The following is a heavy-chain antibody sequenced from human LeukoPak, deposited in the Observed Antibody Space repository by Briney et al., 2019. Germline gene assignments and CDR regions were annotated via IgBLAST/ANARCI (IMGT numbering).Heavy chain of an antibody. Sequence: GGSLRLSCAASGFTFSSYAMNWVRQAPGKGLEWVSTIINNGGSTYYADSVKGRFTISRDNSKNTLYLQMNSLRAEDTAVYYCAKDLSPGPDWGQGTLVTVSS. CDR1: GFTFSSYA. V-gene: IGHV3-23*01. CDR2: IINNGGST. J-gene: IGHJ4*02. CDR3: AKDLSPGPD.